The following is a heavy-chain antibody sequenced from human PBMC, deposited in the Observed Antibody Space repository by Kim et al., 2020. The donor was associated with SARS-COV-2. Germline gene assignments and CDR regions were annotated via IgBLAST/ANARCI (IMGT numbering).Heavy chain of an antibody. CDR3: AVLAAAGMDV. J-gene: IGHJ6*02. CDR2: SNK. D-gene: IGHD6-13*01. Sequence: SNKYYATSVQGRFTISRDNSKNTLYLQMNSLRAEDTAVYYCAVLAAAGMDVWGQGTTVIVSS. V-gene: IGHV3-30*02.